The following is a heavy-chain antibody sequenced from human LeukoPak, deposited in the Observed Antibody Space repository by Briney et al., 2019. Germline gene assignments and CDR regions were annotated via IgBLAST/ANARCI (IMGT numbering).Heavy chain of an antibody. V-gene: IGHV3-43*01. D-gene: IGHD5-12*01. Sequence: PGGSLRLSCAASGFTFDDYTMHWVRQAPGKGLEWVSLISWDGGSTYYADSVKGRFTISRDNRKNSLYLQMNSLRTEDTALYYCAKDRYSGYDATPGGMDVWGQGTTVTVSS. CDR2: ISWDGGST. CDR1: GFTFDDYT. J-gene: IGHJ6*02. CDR3: AKDRYSGYDATPGGMDV.